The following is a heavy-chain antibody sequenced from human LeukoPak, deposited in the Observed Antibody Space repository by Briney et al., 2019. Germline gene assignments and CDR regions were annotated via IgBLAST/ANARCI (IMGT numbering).Heavy chain of an antibody. CDR1: GGSISSYY. CDR2: IYYSGST. V-gene: IGHV4-59*08. Sequence: PSETLSLTCTVSGGSISSYYWSWIRQPPGKGLEWIGYIYYSGSTNYNPSLKSRVTISVDTSKNQFSLKLSSVTAADTAVYYCARQGYRSSWRLFDYWGQGTLVTVSS. CDR3: ARQGYRSSWRLFDY. J-gene: IGHJ4*02. D-gene: IGHD6-13*01.